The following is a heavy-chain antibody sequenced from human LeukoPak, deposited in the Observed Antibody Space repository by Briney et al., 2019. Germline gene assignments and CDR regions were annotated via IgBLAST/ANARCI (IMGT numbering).Heavy chain of an antibody. CDR2: ISAYNGNT. CDR3: ARTGPEVVVPAAPLYY. CDR1: GYTFTSYG. V-gene: IGHV1-18*01. D-gene: IGHD2-2*01. Sequence: ASLRVSCTASGYTFTSYGISSVRQAPGQEREWMGWISAYNGNTNYAQKLQGRVTMTTDTSTSTAYMELRSLRSDDTAVYYCARTGPEVVVPAAPLYYWGQGTLVTVSS. J-gene: IGHJ4*02.